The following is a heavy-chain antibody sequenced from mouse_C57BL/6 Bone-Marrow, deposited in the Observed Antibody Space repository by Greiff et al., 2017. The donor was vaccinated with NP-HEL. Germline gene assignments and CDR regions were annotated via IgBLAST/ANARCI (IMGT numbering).Heavy chain of an antibody. Sequence: DVQLVESGGGLVQPGGSLKLSCAASGFTFSDYYMYWVRQTPEKRLEWVAYISNGGGSTYYPDTVKGRFTISRDNAKNTLYLQMSRLKSEDTAMYYCARHEGPTRGYFDYWGQGTTLTVSS. V-gene: IGHV5-12*01. CDR1: GFTFSDYY. CDR2: ISNGGGST. D-gene: IGHD2-10*01. CDR3: ARHEGPTRGYFDY. J-gene: IGHJ2*01.